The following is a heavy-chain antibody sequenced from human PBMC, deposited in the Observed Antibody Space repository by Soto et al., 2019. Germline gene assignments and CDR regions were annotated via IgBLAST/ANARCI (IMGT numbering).Heavy chain of an antibody. CDR3: ARDLRLYYDFWSGYYDY. CDR1: GFTFSSYA. Sequence: GGSLRLSCAASGFTFSSYAMHWVRQAPGKGLEWVAVISYDGSNKYYADSVKGRFTISRDNSKNTLYLQMNSLRAEDTAVYYCARDLRLYYDFWSGYYDYWGQGTLVTVSS. V-gene: IGHV3-30-3*01. D-gene: IGHD3-3*01. J-gene: IGHJ4*02. CDR2: ISYDGSNK.